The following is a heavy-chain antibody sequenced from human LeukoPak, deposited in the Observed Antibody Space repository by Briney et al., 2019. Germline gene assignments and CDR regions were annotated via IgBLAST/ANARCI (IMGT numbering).Heavy chain of an antibody. D-gene: IGHD3-10*01. CDR3: ARDGQPGAHYGLKSHGFDF. J-gene: IGHJ4*02. V-gene: IGHV1-46*01. CDR1: GYTFTTYY. Sequence: ASVKGACKASGYTFTTYYMHWVRHAPGQGLEWIGIINPSGGSATYAQNFQGRVTMTRDTSTTTVYMELSSLRSEDTAVYYCARDGQPGAHYGLKSHGFDFWGQGTLVTVSS. CDR2: INPSGGSA.